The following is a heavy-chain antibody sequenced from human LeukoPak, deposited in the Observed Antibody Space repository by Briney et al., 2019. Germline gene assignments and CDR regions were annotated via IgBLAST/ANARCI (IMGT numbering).Heavy chain of an antibody. CDR3: ARSDY. J-gene: IGHJ4*02. CDR2: ISANSNTI. Sequence: GGSLRLSCAASAFTFSGYEMNWVRQAPGKGLEWLSYISANSNTIYYADSVKGRFTISRDNAKNSLYLQMNSLRAEDTAVYYCARSDYWGRGTLVTFSS. V-gene: IGHV3-48*03. CDR1: AFTFSGYE.